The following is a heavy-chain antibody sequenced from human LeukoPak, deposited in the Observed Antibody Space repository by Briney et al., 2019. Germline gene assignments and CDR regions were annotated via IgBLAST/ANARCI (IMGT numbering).Heavy chain of an antibody. CDR2: IYTSGST. V-gene: IGHV4-4*07. J-gene: IGHJ4*02. D-gene: IGHD2-15*01. CDR3: ARASVVVAV. Sequence: WIRQPAXXGLEWIGRIYTSGSTNYNPSLKSRVTMSVDTSKNQFSLKLSSVTAADTAVYYCARASVVVAVWGQGTLVTVSS.